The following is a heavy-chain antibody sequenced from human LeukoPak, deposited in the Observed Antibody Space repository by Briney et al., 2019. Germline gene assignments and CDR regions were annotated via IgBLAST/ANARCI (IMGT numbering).Heavy chain of an antibody. CDR1: EFTFSSYT. J-gene: IGHJ4*02. CDR2: ISGNGDST. Sequence: PGGSLRLSCAASEFTFSSYTMNWVRQAPGKGLEWVSTISGNGDSTFYADSVKGRFSISRDNSKNTLYLQMNTLRAEDTAIYYCARDPGYAIYYFDYWGQGTLVTVSS. V-gene: IGHV3-23*01. CDR3: ARDPGYAIYYFDY. D-gene: IGHD3-9*01.